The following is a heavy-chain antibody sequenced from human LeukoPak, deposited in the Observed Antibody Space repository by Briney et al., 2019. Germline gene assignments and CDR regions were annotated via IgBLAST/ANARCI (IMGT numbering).Heavy chain of an antibody. V-gene: IGHV1-2*02. CDR3: ARDERYCNGGNCYPDLGF. J-gene: IGHJ4*02. CDR1: GYTFTGYY. D-gene: IGHD2-15*01. CDR2: INPNDGAT. Sequence: GASVKVSCKASGYTFTGYYMFWVRQAPGQGLEWMGWINPNDGATKYGQKFQGRVTLTRDTSIRTTYMELSSLRSDDTAVYYCARDERYCNGGNCYPDLGFWGQGTLVTVSS.